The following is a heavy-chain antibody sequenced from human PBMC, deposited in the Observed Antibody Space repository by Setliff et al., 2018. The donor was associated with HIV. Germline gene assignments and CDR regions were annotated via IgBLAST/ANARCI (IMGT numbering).Heavy chain of an antibody. D-gene: IGHD3-16*01. J-gene: IGHJ5*02. Sequence: KPSETLSLTCSLSSDSISSGSYYWSWIRLPAGKGLEWIGQIHTSGSTNYNPSLKSRLTISIATSKNQFSLKRNSVTATDTAVYYCARRTFGSGRFDTWGQGTLGTVSS. CDR3: ARRTFGSGRFDT. CDR2: IHTSGST. V-gene: IGHV4-61*09. CDR1: SDSISSGSYY.